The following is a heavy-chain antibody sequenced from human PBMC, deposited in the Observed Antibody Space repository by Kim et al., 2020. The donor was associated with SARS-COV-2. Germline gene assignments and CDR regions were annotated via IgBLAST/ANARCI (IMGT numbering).Heavy chain of an antibody. Sequence: GGSLRLSCAASGFTFSKYGMHWVRQAPGKGLEWVALMWYDGTNKYYGDSVKGRFTISRDNSKNMLYLEVNSLRVEDTAVYYCARDGPCSGDSCQLDYWGQGTLVTVSS. CDR2: MWYDGTNK. CDR3: ARDGPCSGDSCQLDY. J-gene: IGHJ4*02. V-gene: IGHV3-33*01. D-gene: IGHD2-15*01. CDR1: GFTFSKYG.